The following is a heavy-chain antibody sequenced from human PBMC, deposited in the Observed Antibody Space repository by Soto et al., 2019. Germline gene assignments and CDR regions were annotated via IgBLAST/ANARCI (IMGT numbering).Heavy chain of an antibody. Sequence: QVQLVQSGAEVKKPGSSVKVSCKASGVTFSSYAISWVRQAPGQGLEWMGGIIPISETTNYAQKFQGRVTITADESKSTAYMELSSLRSEDTAVYYCARSQGSSTSLEIYSDYYYGMDVWGQGTTVTVSS. J-gene: IGHJ6*02. CDR2: IIPISETT. D-gene: IGHD2-2*01. CDR3: ARSQGSSTSLEIYSDYYYGMDV. V-gene: IGHV1-69*01. CDR1: GVTFSSYA.